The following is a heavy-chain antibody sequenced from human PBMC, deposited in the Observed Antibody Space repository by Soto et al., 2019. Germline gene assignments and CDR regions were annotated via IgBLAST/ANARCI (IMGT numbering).Heavy chain of an antibody. CDR2: IIPILGIA. CDR1: GGTFSSYT. V-gene: IGHV1-69*02. CDR3: ASPEAAGILFDY. Sequence: QVQLVQSGAEVKKPGSSVKVSCKASGGTFSSYTISWVRQAPGQGLEWMGRIIPILGIANYAQKFQGRVTMPADKSTSTAYMELCGLRSEDTAVYYCASPEAAGILFDYWGQGTLVTVCS. D-gene: IGHD6-13*01. J-gene: IGHJ4*02.